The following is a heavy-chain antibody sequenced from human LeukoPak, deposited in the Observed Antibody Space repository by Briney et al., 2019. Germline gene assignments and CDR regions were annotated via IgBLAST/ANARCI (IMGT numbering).Heavy chain of an antibody. CDR1: GYTFTSYD. CDR2: MNPNSGNT. CDR3: ARRYSSSWDRWWYFDL. J-gene: IGHJ2*01. D-gene: IGHD6-13*01. V-gene: IGHV1-8*02. Sequence: ASVKVSCKASGYTFTSYDINWVRQAAGQGLEWLGWMNPNSGNTGYAQKFQGRVTMTRNTSISTAYMELSSLRSEDTAVYYCARRYSSSWDRWWYFDLWGRGTLVTVSS.